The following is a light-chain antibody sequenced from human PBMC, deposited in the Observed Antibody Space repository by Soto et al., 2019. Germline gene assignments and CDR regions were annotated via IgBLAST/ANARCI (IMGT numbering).Light chain of an antibody. Sequence: DIQMTQSPSTLSASVGDRVTITCRASQSISPWLAWYQQKPGQAPKLLIQKASSLESGVPSRFSGSGSGTEFTLTSSGLQPDDFGTYYCQHYNSGTFFGPGTRLEIK. V-gene: IGKV1-5*03. CDR2: KAS. CDR1: QSISPW. CDR3: QHYNSGTF. J-gene: IGKJ2*01.